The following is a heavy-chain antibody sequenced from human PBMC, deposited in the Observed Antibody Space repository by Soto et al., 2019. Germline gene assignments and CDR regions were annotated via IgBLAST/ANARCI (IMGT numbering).Heavy chain of an antibody. Sequence: QVQAVESGGGVVQPGRSLRLSCAASGFTFSSFGMHWVRQAPGKGLEWVSLIWYDGSKKSYGDSVKGRFTISRDNSRNTVYLQMNSLRADETAVYYCARDASYYSLWSGYYPSRNGMDVWGQGTTVSVSS. CDR3: ARDASYYSLWSGYYPSRNGMDV. J-gene: IGHJ6*02. CDR1: GFTFSSFG. V-gene: IGHV3-33*01. CDR2: IWYDGSKK. D-gene: IGHD3-3*01.